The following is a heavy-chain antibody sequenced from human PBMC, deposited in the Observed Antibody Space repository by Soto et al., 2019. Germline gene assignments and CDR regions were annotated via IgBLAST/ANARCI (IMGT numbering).Heavy chain of an antibody. D-gene: IGHD2-15*01. CDR1: GFTFSSYG. Sequence: GGSLRLSCAASGFTFSSYGMHWVRQAPGKGLEWVAVISYDGSNKYYADSVKGRFTTSRDNSKNTLYLQMNSLRAEDTAVYYCAKVLPEGYCSGGSCYSYYYYYYMDVWGKGTTVTVSS. CDR2: ISYDGSNK. J-gene: IGHJ6*03. CDR3: AKVLPEGYCSGGSCYSYYYYYYMDV. V-gene: IGHV3-30*18.